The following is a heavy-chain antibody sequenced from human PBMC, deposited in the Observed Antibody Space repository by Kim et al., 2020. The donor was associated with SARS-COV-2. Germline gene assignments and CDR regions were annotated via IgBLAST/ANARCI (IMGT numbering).Heavy chain of an antibody. CDR2: ISSSSSYI. D-gene: IGHD6-13*01. J-gene: IGHJ6*02. V-gene: IGHV3-21*01. CDR3: ASAEQQLAPGRYYGMDV. Sequence: GGSLRLSCAASGFTFSSYSMNWVRQAPGKGLEWVSSISSSSSYIYYADSVKGRFTISRDNAKNSLYLQMNSLRAEDTAVYYCASAEQQLAPGRYYGMDVWGQGTTVTVSS. CDR1: GFTFSSYS.